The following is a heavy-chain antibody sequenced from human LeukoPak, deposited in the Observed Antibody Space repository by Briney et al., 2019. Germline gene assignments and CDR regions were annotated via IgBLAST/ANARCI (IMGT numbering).Heavy chain of an antibody. J-gene: IGHJ3*01. CDR3: ARGLYDTSGWPLGAFDF. CDR1: GFTFMSYI. D-gene: IGHD6-19*01. CDR2: ISGSGTYI. Sequence: AGGSLRLSCTASGFTFMSYIMSWVRQAPGKGLERVPSISGSGTYIYYVDSLKGRFTISRDNAKNSLYLQMNSLRAEDTAVYFCARGLYDTSGWPLGAFDFWGQGTMVTVSS. V-gene: IGHV3-21*01.